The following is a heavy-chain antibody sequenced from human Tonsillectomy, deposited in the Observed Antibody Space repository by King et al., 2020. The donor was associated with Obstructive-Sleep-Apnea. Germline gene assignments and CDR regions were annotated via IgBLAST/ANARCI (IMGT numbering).Heavy chain of an antibody. CDR2: IYDSGST. D-gene: IGHD2-2*01. CDR3: GRALCGTSCFGHFLYGVDV. J-gene: IGHJ6*02. CDR1: GGSVSNGKNF. V-gene: IGHV4-61*01. Sequence: VPLQESGPGLVRPSETLSLTCSVSGGSVSNGKNFWNWIRQSPGKGLEWIGYIYDSGSTNFNPSLKSRVTISLDTSKNEFSLKLRSVTAADTAIYYCGRALCGTSCFGHFLYGVDVWGQGTTVTVS.